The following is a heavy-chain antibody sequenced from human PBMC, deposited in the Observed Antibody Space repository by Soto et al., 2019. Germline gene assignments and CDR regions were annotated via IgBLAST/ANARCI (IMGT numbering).Heavy chain of an antibody. D-gene: IGHD4-17*01. CDR3: AREDYGDSPDY. CDR2: IWYDGSNK. CDR1: GFTFSNYG. Sequence: QVQLVESGGGVVQPGRSLRLSCAASGFTFSNYGMHWVRQAPGKGLEWVAVIWYDGSNKYYADSVKGRFTISRDNSKNTLYLQMNSLRAEDTAVYYCAREDYGDSPDYWGQGTLVTVSS. J-gene: IGHJ4*02. V-gene: IGHV3-33*01.